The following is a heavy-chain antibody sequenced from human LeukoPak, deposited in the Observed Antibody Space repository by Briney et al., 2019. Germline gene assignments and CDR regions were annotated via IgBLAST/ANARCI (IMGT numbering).Heavy chain of an antibody. V-gene: IGHV1-46*01. Sequence: ASVKVSCKASGYTFTSYYMHWVRQAPGQGLEWMGIINPSGGSTSYAQKFQGRVTMTRDTSTSTVYMELSSLRSEDTAVYYCARQYYGSGSYYLGGRYYGMDVWGQGTTVTVSS. CDR3: ARQYYGSGSYYLGGRYYGMDV. D-gene: IGHD3-10*01. CDR1: GYTFTSYY. CDR2: INPSGGST. J-gene: IGHJ6*02.